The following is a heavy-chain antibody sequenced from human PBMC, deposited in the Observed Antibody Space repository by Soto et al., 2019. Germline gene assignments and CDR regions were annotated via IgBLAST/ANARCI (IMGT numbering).Heavy chain of an antibody. Sequence: AASVKVSCKASGYTSADFGISWVRQAPGQGLEWMGWVSGNNGVSNPAPKVQGRITMTLDTSTGVSYMALRSLRSDDTAVYYCARYLSGYSLRFDYWGQGTLVTVSS. V-gene: IGHV1-18*04. CDR3: ARYLSGYSLRFDY. CDR1: GYTSADFG. D-gene: IGHD3-22*01. J-gene: IGHJ4*02. CDR2: VSGNNGVS.